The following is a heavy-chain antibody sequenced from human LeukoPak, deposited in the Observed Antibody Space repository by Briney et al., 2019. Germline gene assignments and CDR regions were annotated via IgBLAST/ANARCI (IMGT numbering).Heavy chain of an antibody. CDR3: ARSYGDL. CDR2: IYYHGST. J-gene: IGHJ5*02. D-gene: IGHD2-21*01. Sequence: PSETLSLTFTVSGGSISGYYWSWIRQPPGKGLEWIGYIYYHGSTNYNPSLKSRVTMSVDTSKNQFSLKLSSVTAADTAVYYCARSYGDLWGQGTLVTVSS. V-gene: IGHV4-59*01. CDR1: GGSISGYY.